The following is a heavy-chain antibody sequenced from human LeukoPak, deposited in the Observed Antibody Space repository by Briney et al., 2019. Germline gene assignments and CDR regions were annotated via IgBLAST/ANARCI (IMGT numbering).Heavy chain of an antibody. J-gene: IGHJ2*01. V-gene: IGHV1-69*05. CDR3: ARSGWLMVGAPDWYFDL. CDR2: IVPIFGTA. D-gene: IGHD2-15*01. Sequence: ASVKVSCTASGGTFSSYAISWVRQAPGQGLEWMGGIVPIFGTANYAQKFQGRVTITTDESTSTAYMELSSLRSEDTAVYYCARSGWLMVGAPDWYFDLWGRGTLVTVSS. CDR1: GGTFSSYA.